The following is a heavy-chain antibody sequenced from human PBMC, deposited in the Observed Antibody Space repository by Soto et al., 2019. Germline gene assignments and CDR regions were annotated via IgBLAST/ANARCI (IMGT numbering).Heavy chain of an antibody. V-gene: IGHV4-30-2*01. CDR2: IYHSGST. D-gene: IGHD6-13*01. CDR1: GGSISSGGYS. Sequence: SETLSLTCAVSGGSISSGGYSWSWIRQPPGKGLEWIGYIYHSGSTYYNPSLKSRVTISVDRSKNQFSLKLSSVTAADTAVYYCARVGAAGHNYYYYGMDVWGQGTTVTVSS. J-gene: IGHJ6*02. CDR3: ARVGAAGHNYYYYGMDV.